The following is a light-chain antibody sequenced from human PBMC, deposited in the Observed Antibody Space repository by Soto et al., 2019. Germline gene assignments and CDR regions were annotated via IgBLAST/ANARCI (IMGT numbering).Light chain of an antibody. V-gene: IGKV1-9*01. CDR2: AAT. CDR1: QGVSSS. J-gene: IGKJ5*01. Sequence: IQLTQSPPSLSASVGDRVTITCRASQGVSSSLAWYHQLPGKAPKLLIYAATTLQSGVPSRFSGSGSGTDFTLTINSLQPEDFATYYCQQLHSYPFTFGQGTRLEIK. CDR3: QQLHSYPFT.